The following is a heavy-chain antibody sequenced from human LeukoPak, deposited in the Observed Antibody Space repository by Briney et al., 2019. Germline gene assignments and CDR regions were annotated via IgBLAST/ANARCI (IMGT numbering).Heavy chain of an antibody. CDR3: AGGSGWYKDAFDI. CDR1: GDTFTGYY. CDR2: INPNSGGT. D-gene: IGHD6-19*01. J-gene: IGHJ3*02. V-gene: IGHV1-2*06. Sequence: ASVKVSCKASGDTFTGYYMHWVRQAPGQGLEWMGRINPNSGGTNYAQKFQGRVTMTRDTSISTAYMELSRLRSDDTAVYYCAGGSGWYKDAFDIWGQGTMVTVSS.